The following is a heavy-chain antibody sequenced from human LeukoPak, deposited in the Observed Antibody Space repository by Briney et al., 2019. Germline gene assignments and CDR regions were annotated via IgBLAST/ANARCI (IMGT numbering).Heavy chain of an antibody. J-gene: IGHJ5*02. Sequence: ASVKVSCKASGYTFTGYYMHWVRQAPGQGLEWMGWINPNSGGTNYAQKFQGRVTMTRDTSISTAYMELSRLRSDDTAVYYCARVARVTMVRGVRFDPWSQGTLVTVSS. V-gene: IGHV1-2*02. CDR1: GYTFTGYY. CDR3: ARVARVTMVRGVRFDP. D-gene: IGHD3-10*01. CDR2: INPNSGGT.